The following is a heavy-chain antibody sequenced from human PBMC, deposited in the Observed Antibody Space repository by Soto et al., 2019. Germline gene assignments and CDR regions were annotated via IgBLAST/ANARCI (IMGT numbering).Heavy chain of an antibody. Sequence: LRLSCAASGFTFSRYAMHWVRQAPGKGLEWVAVISYDGSKKYYADSVKGRFTISRDNSKNTLYLQMNSLRAEDTAVYYCAGERMGTLYYYYYGMDVWGQGTTVTVSS. CDR3: AGERMGTLYYYYYGMDV. V-gene: IGHV3-30-3*01. CDR2: ISYDGSKK. D-gene: IGHD1-1*01. CDR1: GFTFSRYA. J-gene: IGHJ6*02.